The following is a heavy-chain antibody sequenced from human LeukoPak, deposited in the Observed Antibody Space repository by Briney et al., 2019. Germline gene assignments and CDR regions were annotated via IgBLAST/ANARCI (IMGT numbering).Heavy chain of an antibody. Sequence: ASVKVSCKVSGYTLTELSMHWVRQPPGKGLEWMGGFDPEDGETIYAQKFQGRVTMTEDTSTDTAYMELSSLRSEDTAVYYCATDLGATKRYDYWGQGTLVTVSS. J-gene: IGHJ4*02. V-gene: IGHV1-24*01. CDR2: FDPEDGET. CDR3: ATDLGATKRYDY. CDR1: GYTLTELS. D-gene: IGHD1-26*01.